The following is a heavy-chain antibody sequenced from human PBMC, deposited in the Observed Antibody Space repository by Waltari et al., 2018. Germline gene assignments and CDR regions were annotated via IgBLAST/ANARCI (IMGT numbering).Heavy chain of an antibody. V-gene: IGHV4-59*13. CDR3: ARGKFGSGSYGKGFEI. Sequence: QVQLQESGPGLVKPSETLSLTCTVSGGSISTYYWTWIRQSPEKGFEWIGYIFYTGRTSYNPSLVRRVTLSIDTSKTQFSLNLSAVTAADTAKYYCARGKFGSGSYGKGFEIWGPGTRVTVSS. D-gene: IGHD3-10*01. CDR1: GGSISTYY. CDR2: IFYTGRT. J-gene: IGHJ3*02.